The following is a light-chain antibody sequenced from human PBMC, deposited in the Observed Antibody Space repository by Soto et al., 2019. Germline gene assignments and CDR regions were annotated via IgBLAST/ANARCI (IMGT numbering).Light chain of an antibody. Sequence: EIVLTQSPGTLSLSPGERATLSCRASKSASGNYLAWYQQKLGQAPRLLIYGATSRATGIPDRFSGSVSGTDFTLTISRLEPDDFSVYYCQQYGRSATFTFGPGTKVDIK. V-gene: IGKV3-20*01. J-gene: IGKJ3*01. CDR2: GAT. CDR3: QQYGRSATFT. CDR1: KSASGNY.